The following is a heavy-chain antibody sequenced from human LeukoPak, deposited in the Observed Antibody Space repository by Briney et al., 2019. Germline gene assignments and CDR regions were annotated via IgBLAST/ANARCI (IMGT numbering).Heavy chain of an antibody. J-gene: IGHJ4*02. CDR2: ISLSGYT. CDR3: ARESGPYSHFGH. CDR1: GGSITTTNY. V-gene: IGHV4-4*02. Sequence: PSGTLSLTCAVSGGSITTTNYWSWVRQSPGRGLEWIGEISLSGYTGFNPSLRGRVTMSLDESKNHLSLTLTSVTAADTAIYYCARESGPYSHFGHWGQGILVTVTT. D-gene: IGHD1-26*01.